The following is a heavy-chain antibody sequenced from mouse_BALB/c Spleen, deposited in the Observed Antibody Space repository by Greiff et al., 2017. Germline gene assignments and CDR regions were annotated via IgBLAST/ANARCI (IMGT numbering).Heavy chain of an antibody. CDR2: INPSTGYT. CDR1: GYTFTSYW. CDR3: ARSGYGNQFAY. V-gene: IGHV1-7*01. J-gene: IGHJ3*01. D-gene: IGHD2-1*01. Sequence: VQLQQSGAELAKPGASVKMSCKASGYTFTSYWMHWVKQRPGQGLEWIGYINPSTGYTEYNQKFKDKATLTADKSSSTAYMQLSSLTSEDSAVYYCARSGYGNQFAYWGQGTLVTVSA.